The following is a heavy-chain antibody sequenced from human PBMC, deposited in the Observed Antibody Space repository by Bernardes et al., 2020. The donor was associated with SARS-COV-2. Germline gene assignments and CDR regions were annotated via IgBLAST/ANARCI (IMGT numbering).Heavy chain of an antibody. Sequence: ASVKVSCKASGYTFTSYDINWVRQATGQGLEWMGWMNPNSGNTGYAQKFQGRVTMTRNTSISTAYMELSSLRSEDTAVYYCVVVPAAMIVSNWFDPWGQGTLVTVSS. V-gene: IGHV1-8*01. D-gene: IGHD2-2*01. CDR2: MNPNSGNT. CDR1: GYTFTSYD. CDR3: VVVPAAMIVSNWFDP. J-gene: IGHJ5*02.